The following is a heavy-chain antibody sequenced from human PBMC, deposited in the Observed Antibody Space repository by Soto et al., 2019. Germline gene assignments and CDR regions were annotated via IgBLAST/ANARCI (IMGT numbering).Heavy chain of an antibody. J-gene: IGHJ4*02. CDR3: AKTSRITIFGVVPWYFDY. D-gene: IGHD3-3*01. CDR1: GFTFSSYA. CDR2: ISGSGGST. V-gene: IGHV3-23*01. Sequence: GGSLRLSCAASGFTFSSYAMSWVRQAPGKGLEWVSAISGSGGSTYYADSVKGRFTISRDNSKNTLYLQMNSLRAEDTAVYYCAKTSRITIFGVVPWYFDYWGQGTLVTVSS.